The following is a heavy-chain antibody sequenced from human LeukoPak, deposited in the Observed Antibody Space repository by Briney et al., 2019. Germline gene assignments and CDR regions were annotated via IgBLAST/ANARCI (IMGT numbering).Heavy chain of an antibody. CDR1: GGSFSGYY. CDR2: INHSGST. V-gene: IGHV4-34*01. CDR3: ARRPYYYYMDV. J-gene: IGHJ6*03. Sequence: KPSETLSLTCAVYGGSFSGYYWSWIRQPPGKGLEWIGEINHSGSTNYNPSLKSRVTISVDTSKNQFSLKLSSVTAADTAVYYCARRPYYYYMDVWGKGTTVTVSS.